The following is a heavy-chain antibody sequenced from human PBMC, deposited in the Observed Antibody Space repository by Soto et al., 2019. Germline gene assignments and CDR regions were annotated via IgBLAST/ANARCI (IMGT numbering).Heavy chain of an antibody. J-gene: IGHJ5*02. CDR2: IYYSGNT. CDR1: GGSISSGGYY. V-gene: IGHV4-31*03. CDR3: ARTITIFGVVTISNWFDP. D-gene: IGHD3-3*01. Sequence: PSETLSLTCTVSGGSISSGGYYWSWIRQHPGKGLEWIGYIYYSGNTYYNPSLKSRVTISVDTSKNQFSLKLSSVTAADTAVYYCARTITIFGVVTISNWFDPWGQGTLVTVSS.